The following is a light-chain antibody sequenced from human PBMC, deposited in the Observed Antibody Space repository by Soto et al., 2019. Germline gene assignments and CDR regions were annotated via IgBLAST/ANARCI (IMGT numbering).Light chain of an antibody. J-gene: IGLJ2*01. V-gene: IGLV4-69*01. Sequence: QPVLTQSPSASASLGASVKLTCTLSSGHSSYAIAWHQQQPEKGPRYLRKLNSDGSHSKGDGIPDRFSGSSSGAERYLTISSLQSEDEADYYCQTGGAGSPFGGGTKLTVL. CDR3: QTGGAGSP. CDR1: SGHSSYA. CDR2: LNSDGSH.